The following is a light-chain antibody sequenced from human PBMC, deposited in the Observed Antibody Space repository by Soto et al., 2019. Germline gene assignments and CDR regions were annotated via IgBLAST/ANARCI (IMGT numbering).Light chain of an antibody. V-gene: IGKV1-39*01. Sequence: DIQMTQSPSSLSASVRDRVTITCRASQSIGDNLNWYQQKPGTAPHLLIYAASSLQSGVPSRFSGSGSGTDFTLTISNLQPEDFVSYFCQQSINTPPTFGGGTKVDIK. CDR3: QQSINTPPT. CDR1: QSIGDN. J-gene: IGKJ4*01. CDR2: AAS.